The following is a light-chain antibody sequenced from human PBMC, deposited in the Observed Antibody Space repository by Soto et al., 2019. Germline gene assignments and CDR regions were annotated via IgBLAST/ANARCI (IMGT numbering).Light chain of an antibody. Sequence: QPVLTQPPSVSGAPGQSVTISCTGSSSNIGAGYDVHWYQQLPGTAPKLLIYGNSNRPSGVPDRFSGSKSGTSASLAITGLQAEDEADYYCQSYGSSLSGWVFGGGTKLTFL. CDR3: QSYGSSLSGWV. CDR2: GNS. CDR1: SSNIGAGYD. V-gene: IGLV1-40*01. J-gene: IGLJ3*02.